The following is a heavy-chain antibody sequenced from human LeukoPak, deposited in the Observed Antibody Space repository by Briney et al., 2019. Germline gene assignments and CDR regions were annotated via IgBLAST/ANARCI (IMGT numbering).Heavy chain of an antibody. CDR3: ARGRAVTKYQGLIDY. CDR2: INHSGST. V-gene: IGHV4-34*01. CDR1: GGSFSGYY. Sequence: SETLSLTCAVYGGSFSGYYWTWIRQPPGKGLEWIGEINHSGSTNHNPSLKSRVTISVDTSKNQFSLKLSSVTAADTAVYYCARGRAVTKYQGLIDYWGQGAPVTVSS. D-gene: IGHD4-17*01. J-gene: IGHJ4*02.